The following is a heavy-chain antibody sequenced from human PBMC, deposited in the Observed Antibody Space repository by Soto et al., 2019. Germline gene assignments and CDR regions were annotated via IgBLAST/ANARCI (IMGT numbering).Heavy chain of an antibody. D-gene: IGHD2-2*01. J-gene: IGHJ6*02. CDR2: IYYSGST. CDR1: GGSISSDGYY. Sequence: PSETLSLTCTVSGGSISSDGYYWSWIRQHPGKGLEWIGYIYYSGSTYYNPSLKSRLTISIDTSKNQFPLKLSSVTAADTAVYYCARGPDIVLVPAARQPYYYYYGLDVWGQGTTVTFSS. V-gene: IGHV4-31*03. CDR3: ARGPDIVLVPAARQPYYYYYGLDV.